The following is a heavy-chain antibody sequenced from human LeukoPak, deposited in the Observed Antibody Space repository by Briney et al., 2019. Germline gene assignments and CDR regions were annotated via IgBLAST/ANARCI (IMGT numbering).Heavy chain of an antibody. CDR2: ISSDGSNK. CDR1: GFTFSSFT. D-gene: IGHD1-26*01. J-gene: IGHJ4*02. CDR3: AKTRGGGGPPPFDY. Sequence: GGSLRLSCAASGFTFSSFTMHWVRQAPGKGLRWMAVISSDGSNKYYADSVKGRFTVSRDNSNNTLYLQMNSLRAEDTALYYCAKTRGGGGPPPFDYGGKETLAPASS. V-gene: IGHV3-30-3*02.